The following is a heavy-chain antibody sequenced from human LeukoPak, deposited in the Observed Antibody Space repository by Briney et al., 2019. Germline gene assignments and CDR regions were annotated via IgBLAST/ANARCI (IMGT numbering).Heavy chain of an antibody. CDR3: ARTGLRYFDWCS. D-gene: IGHD3-9*01. Sequence: ASVKVSCKASGYTFTSYDINWVRQATGQGLERMGWMYPNSGNTGYAQKFQGRVTMTRNTSISTAYMELSSLRSEDTAVYYCARTGLRYFDWCSWGQGTPVTVSS. J-gene: IGHJ5*02. V-gene: IGHV1-8*01. CDR2: MYPNSGNT. CDR1: GYTFTSYD.